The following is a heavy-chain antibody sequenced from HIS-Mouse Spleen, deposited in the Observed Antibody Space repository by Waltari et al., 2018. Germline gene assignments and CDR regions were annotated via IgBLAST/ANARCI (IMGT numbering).Heavy chain of an antibody. J-gene: IGHJ3*02. CDR3: ARGGSGITMVRGVIPSDAFDI. D-gene: IGHD3-10*01. CDR1: GGSFSGYY. Sequence: QVQLQQWGAGLLKPSETLSLTCAVYGGSFSGYYWSWIRQPPGKGLEWIGEINHVGSPNSNPSLRSRVTISVETSKNQFALKLSSVTAADTAVYYCARGGSGITMVRGVIPSDAFDIWGQGTMVTVSS. V-gene: IGHV4-34*01. CDR2: INHVGSP.